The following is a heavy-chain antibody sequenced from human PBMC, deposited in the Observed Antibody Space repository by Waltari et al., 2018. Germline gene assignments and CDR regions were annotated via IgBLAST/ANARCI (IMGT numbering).Heavy chain of an antibody. CDR3: ARQTWIQLWLYAFDI. V-gene: IGHV4-39*01. D-gene: IGHD5-18*01. CDR2: IYYSGRT. CDR1: GGSISSSSYY. J-gene: IGHJ3*02. Sequence: QLQLQESGPGLVKPSETLSLTCTVSGGSISSSSYYWGWIRQPPGKGLEWIGSIYYSGRTYYNPSIKSRVHIAVETSKNQLSLKVGSGTAAETAVYYWARQTWIQLWLYAFDIWGQGTMVTVSS.